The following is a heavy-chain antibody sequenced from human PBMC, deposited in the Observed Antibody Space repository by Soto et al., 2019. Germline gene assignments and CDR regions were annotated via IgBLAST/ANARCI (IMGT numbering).Heavy chain of an antibody. CDR3: ARDPNYDILTGYYLDHYFDY. CDR2: IWYDGSNK. CDR1: GFTFSSYG. J-gene: IGHJ4*02. Sequence: QVQLVESGGGVVQPGRSLRLSCAASGFTFSSYGMHWVRLAPGKGLEWVAVIWYDGSNKYYADSVKGRFTISRDNSKNTLYLQMNSLRAEDTAVYYCARDPNYDILTGYYLDHYFDYWGQGTLVTVSS. V-gene: IGHV3-33*01. D-gene: IGHD3-9*01.